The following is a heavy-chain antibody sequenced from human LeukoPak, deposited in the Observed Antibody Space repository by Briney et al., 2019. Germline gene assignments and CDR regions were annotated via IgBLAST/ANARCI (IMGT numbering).Heavy chain of an antibody. V-gene: IGHV3-66*01. D-gene: IGHD1-20*01. CDR1: GFTVSSDY. Sequence: GGSLRLSCAASGFTVSSDYMSWVRQAPGKGLEWVSIIYSDGSPYYADSVKGRFTISRDNSKNTVYLQMNSLRAEDTAIYYCARYTPKALTGTSFDPWGQGTLVTVSS. J-gene: IGHJ5*02. CDR2: IYSDGSP. CDR3: ARYTPKALTGTSFDP.